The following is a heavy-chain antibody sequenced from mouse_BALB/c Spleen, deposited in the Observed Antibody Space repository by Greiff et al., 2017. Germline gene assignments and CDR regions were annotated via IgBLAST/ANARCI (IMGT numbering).Heavy chain of an antibody. J-gene: IGHJ4*01. CDR2: INPGSGGT. Sequence: QVQLKQSGAELVRPGTSVKVSCKASGYAFTNYLIEWVKQRPGQGLEWIGVINPGSGGTNYNEKFKGKATLTADKSSSTAYMQLSSLTSDDSAVYFCARGVTTADYYAMDYWGQGTSVTVSS. D-gene: IGHD1-2*01. CDR3: ARGVTTADYYAMDY. CDR1: GYAFTNYL. V-gene: IGHV1-54*01.